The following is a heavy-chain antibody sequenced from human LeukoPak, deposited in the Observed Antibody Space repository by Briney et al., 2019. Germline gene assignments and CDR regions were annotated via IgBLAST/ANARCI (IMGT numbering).Heavy chain of an antibody. CDR2: IIHSGST. CDR1: GGSFSSYP. CDR3: ARGAPGY. Sequence: SETLSLTCAVYGGSFSSYPWTRIRQPPGKGLEWIGQIIHSGSTKYNPSLNGRVTMSVDTSKNQFSLKLTSVTAADTAVYYCARGAPGYWGQGTLVTVSS. D-gene: IGHD4/OR15-4a*01. V-gene: IGHV4-34*12. J-gene: IGHJ4*02.